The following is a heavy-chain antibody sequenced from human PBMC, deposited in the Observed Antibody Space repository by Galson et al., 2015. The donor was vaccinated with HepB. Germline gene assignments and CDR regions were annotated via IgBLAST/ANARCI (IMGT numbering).Heavy chain of an antibody. D-gene: IGHD5-18*01. CDR2: ISGSGGST. V-gene: IGHV3-23*01. CDR1: GFTFSSYA. Sequence: LRLSCAASGFTFSSYAMSWVRQAPGKGLEWVSAISGSGGSTYYADSVKGRFTISRDNSKNTLYLQMNSLRAEDTAVYYCAKDRGRYSYGYFDYWGQGTLVTVSS. CDR3: AKDRGRYSYGYFDY. J-gene: IGHJ4*03.